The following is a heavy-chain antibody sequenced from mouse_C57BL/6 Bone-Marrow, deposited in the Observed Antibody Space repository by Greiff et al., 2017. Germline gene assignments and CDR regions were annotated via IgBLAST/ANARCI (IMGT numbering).Heavy chain of an antibody. J-gene: IGHJ3*01. CDR2: ISGGGGNT. Sequence: EVKLMESGGDLVKPGGSLKLSCAASGFTFSSYTMSWVRQTPEKRLEWVATISGGGGNTYYPDSVKGRFTISRDNAKNTLYLQMSSLRSEDTALYYCARPSYGYDGFAYWGQGTLVTVSA. V-gene: IGHV5-9*01. CDR3: ARPSYGYDGFAY. CDR1: GFTFSSYT. D-gene: IGHD2-2*01.